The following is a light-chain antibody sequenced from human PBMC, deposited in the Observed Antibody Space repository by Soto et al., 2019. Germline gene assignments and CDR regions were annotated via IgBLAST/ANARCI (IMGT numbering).Light chain of an antibody. J-gene: IGKJ4*01. CDR3: QQYNSYVLT. CDR1: QSISFW. Sequence: DIQMTQSPSTLAASVGDRVTITCRASQSISFWLAWYQQKPGKAPKLLIFDASTLERGVPSRFGGSGSGTEFTLTISSLQPDDFATYYCQQYNSYVLTFGGGTKVEIK. V-gene: IGKV1-5*01. CDR2: DAS.